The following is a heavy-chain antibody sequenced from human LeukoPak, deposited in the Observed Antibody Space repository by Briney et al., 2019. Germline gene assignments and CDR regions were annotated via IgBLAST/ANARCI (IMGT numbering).Heavy chain of an antibody. J-gene: IGHJ4*02. CDR3: ARGDYDYYDSSGYLFPFDY. Sequence: ASVKVSCKASGYTLSGYYIHWVRQAPGQGLEWMGWINPNSGGTNYAQKFQGRVTMTRDTSISTAYMELSRLRSDDTAVYYCARGDYDYYDSSGYLFPFDYWGQGTLVTVSS. D-gene: IGHD3-22*01. V-gene: IGHV1-2*02. CDR1: GYTLSGYY. CDR2: INPNSGGT.